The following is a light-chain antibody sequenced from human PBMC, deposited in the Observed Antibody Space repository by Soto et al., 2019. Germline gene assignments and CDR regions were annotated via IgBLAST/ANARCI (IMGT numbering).Light chain of an antibody. J-gene: IGLJ1*01. Sequence: QSALTQPPSVSGSPGQSVTISCTGTSSDVGSYNRVSWYQQPPGTAPKLMIYEVSNRPSGVPDRFSGSKSGNTASLTISGLQAEDEGDYYCCSYTSGTHYVFGTGTKLTVL. CDR1: SSDVGSYNR. CDR3: CSYTSGTHYV. CDR2: EVS. V-gene: IGLV2-18*02.